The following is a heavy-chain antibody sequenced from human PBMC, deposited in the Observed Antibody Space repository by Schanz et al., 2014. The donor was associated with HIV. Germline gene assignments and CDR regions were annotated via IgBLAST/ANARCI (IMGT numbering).Heavy chain of an antibody. V-gene: IGHV1-46*01. Sequence: QVQLVQSGAEVKKPGASVRVSCKASGYSFTSSFIHWVRQAPGQGLEWMAVINTSGGGTSDALQGRVAVTRDTSTSTVYMDLRNLRFEDSAVYYCARERMATGGFDVWGQGTTVTVS. J-gene: IGHJ6*02. D-gene: IGHD2-15*01. CDR2: INTSGGGT. CDR1: GYSFTSSF. CDR3: ARERMATGGFDV.